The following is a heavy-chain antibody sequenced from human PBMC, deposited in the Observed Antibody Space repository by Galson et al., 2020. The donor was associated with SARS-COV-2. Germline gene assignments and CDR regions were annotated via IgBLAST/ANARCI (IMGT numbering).Heavy chain of an antibody. V-gene: IGHV1-24*01. Sequence: GESLKISCKVSGYTLTELSMHWVRQAPGKGLEWMGGFDPEDGETIYAQKFQGRVTMTEDTSTDTAYMELSSLRSEDTAVYYCATDFAIVGATPPFNWCQGTLVTVSS. CDR3: ATDFAIVGATPPFN. CDR1: GYTLTELS. D-gene: IGHD1-26*01. CDR2: FDPEDGET. J-gene: IGHJ4*02.